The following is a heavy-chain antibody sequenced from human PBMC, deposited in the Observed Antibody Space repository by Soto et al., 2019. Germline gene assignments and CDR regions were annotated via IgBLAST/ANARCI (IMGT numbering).Heavy chain of an antibody. CDR3: AVQSWELLSYFDY. J-gene: IGHJ4*02. D-gene: IGHD1-26*01. Sequence: QVQLVQSGAEVKKPGSSVKVSCKASGGTFSSYTISWVRQAPGQGLEWMGRIIPILGIANYAQKFQGRVTITADKSTSTAYMELSSLRSEDTAVYYCAVQSWELLSYFDYWGQGTLVTVSS. V-gene: IGHV1-69*02. CDR1: GGTFSSYT. CDR2: IIPILGIA.